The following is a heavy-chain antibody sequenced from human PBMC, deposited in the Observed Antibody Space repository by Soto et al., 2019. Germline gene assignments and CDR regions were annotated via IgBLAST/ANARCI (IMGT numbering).Heavy chain of an antibody. D-gene: IGHD2-2*01. Sequence: QVQLVQSGAEVKKPGSSVKVSCKASGGTFSSYAISWVRQAPGQGLEWMGGIIPIFGTANYAQKFQGRVTITADESTSTAYMELSSLRSEETAVYYCARVRNSIVVVPAANSGYYYYGMDVWGQGTTVTVSS. CDR1: GGTFSSYA. CDR3: ARVRNSIVVVPAANSGYYYYGMDV. V-gene: IGHV1-69*01. CDR2: IIPIFGTA. J-gene: IGHJ6*02.